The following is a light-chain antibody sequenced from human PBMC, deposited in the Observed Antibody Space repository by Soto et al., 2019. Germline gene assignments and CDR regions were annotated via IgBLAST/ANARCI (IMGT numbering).Light chain of an antibody. CDR1: ESVSSN. J-gene: IGKJ4*01. CDR2: GAS. V-gene: IGKV3-15*01. CDR3: QQYNNWPLT. Sequence: DIVMTQSPANLSLSPGEIATISCRASESVSSNLAWYQQKAGQAPRLLIYGASTRATGIPARFSGSGSGTDFTLTISRLQSEDFAVYYCQQYNNWPLTFGGGTKVDNK.